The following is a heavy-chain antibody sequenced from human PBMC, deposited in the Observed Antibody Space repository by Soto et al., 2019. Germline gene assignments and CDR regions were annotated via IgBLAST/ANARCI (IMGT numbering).Heavy chain of an antibody. CDR2: INHSGST. CDR1: GGSFSGYY. J-gene: IGHJ4*02. V-gene: IGHV4-34*01. Sequence: QVQLQQWGAGLLKPSETLSLTCAVYGGSFSGYYWTWIRQPPGTGLEWIGDINHSGSTNYNPSLKXRXTXSIXTSKNQFSLKLTSVTAADTAVYYCARDKITGLFDYWGQGTLVTVSS. CDR3: ARDKITGLFDY. D-gene: IGHD2-8*02.